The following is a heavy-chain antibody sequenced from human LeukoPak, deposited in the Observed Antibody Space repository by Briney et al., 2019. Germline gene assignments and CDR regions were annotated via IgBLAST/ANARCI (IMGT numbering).Heavy chain of an antibody. CDR3: ARVWQLGV. D-gene: IGHD3-10*01. Sequence: GGSLRLSCAASGFTFSSYSMNWVRQAPGKGLQWVAYISSRSESKYYAASVKGRFTISRDNARNSLYLQMNSLRDDDTAVYYCARVWQLGVWGQGTAVTVSS. CDR1: GFTFSSYS. V-gene: IGHV3-48*02. J-gene: IGHJ6*02. CDR2: ISSRSESK.